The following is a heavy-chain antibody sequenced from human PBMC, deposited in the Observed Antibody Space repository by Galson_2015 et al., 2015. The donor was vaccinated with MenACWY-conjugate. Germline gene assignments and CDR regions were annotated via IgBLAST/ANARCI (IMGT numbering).Heavy chain of an antibody. Sequence: QVQLQESGPGLVKPSETLSLTCTVFGGSVSSGSYYWSWIRQPPGKGLEWIGYIYDSGTTKYNPSLKGRVTISLDTSKNQVSLKLSSVTAADTAVYYCAREFSYWGQGTLVTVSS. CDR3: AREFSY. J-gene: IGHJ4*02. D-gene: IGHD2/OR15-2a*01. CDR1: GGSVSSGSYY. CDR2: IYDSGTT. V-gene: IGHV4-61*01.